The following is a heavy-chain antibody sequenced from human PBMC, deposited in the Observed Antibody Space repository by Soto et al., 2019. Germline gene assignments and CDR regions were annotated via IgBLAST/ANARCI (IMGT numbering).Heavy chain of an antibody. V-gene: IGHV1-3*01. CDR1: GYTFTSYA. J-gene: IGHJ5*02. CDR3: ASGMRYCSGGSCYFPFDP. Sequence: GASVKVSCKASGYTFTSYAMHWVRQAPGQRLEWMGWINAGNGNTKYSQKFQGRVTITRDTSASTAYMELSSLRSEDTAVYYCASGMRYCSGGSCYFPFDPWGQGTLVTVSS. CDR2: INAGNGNT. D-gene: IGHD2-15*01.